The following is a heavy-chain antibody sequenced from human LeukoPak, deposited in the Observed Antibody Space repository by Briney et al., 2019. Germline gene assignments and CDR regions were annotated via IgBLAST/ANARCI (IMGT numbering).Heavy chain of an antibody. V-gene: IGHV1-2*02. J-gene: IGHJ4*02. Sequence: ASVKVSCRASGYTFTGYYMHWVRQAPGQGLEWMGWINPNSGGTNYAQKFQGRVTMTRDTSISTAYMELSRLRSDDTAVYYCARGYSSGWYCVFNYWGQGTLVTVSS. D-gene: IGHD6-19*01. CDR2: INPNSGGT. CDR3: ARGYSSGWYCVFNY. CDR1: GYTFTGYY.